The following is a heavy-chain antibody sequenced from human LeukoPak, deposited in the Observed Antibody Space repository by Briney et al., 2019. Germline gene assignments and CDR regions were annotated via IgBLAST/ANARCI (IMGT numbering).Heavy chain of an antibody. D-gene: IGHD3-3*01. CDR3: AKTSSEYYDFWSLDY. CDR2: IRYDGSNK. V-gene: IGHV3-30*02. Sequence: PGGSLRLSCAASGFTFSSYGMHWVRQAPGKGLEWVAFIRYDGSNKYYADSVKGRFTISRDNSKNTLYLQMNSLRAEDTAVYYCAKTSSEYYDFWSLDYRGQGTLVTVSS. J-gene: IGHJ4*02. CDR1: GFTFSSYG.